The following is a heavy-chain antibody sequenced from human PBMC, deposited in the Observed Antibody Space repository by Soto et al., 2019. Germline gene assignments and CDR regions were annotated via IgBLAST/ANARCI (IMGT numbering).Heavy chain of an antibody. V-gene: IGHV1-2*04. CDR1: GYTFTVYY. J-gene: IGHJ5*02. Sequence: ASVKVSCKASGYTFTVYYMHWVRQAPGQGLEWMGWINPNSGGTNYAQKFQGWVTMTRDTSISTAYMELSRLRSDDTAVYYCARGTPLGYSSSWYWFDPWGQGTLVTVSS. CDR2: INPNSGGT. D-gene: IGHD6-13*01. CDR3: ARGTPLGYSSSWYWFDP.